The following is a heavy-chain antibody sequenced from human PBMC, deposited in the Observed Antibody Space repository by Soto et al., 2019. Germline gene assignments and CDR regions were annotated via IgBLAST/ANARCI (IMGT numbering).Heavy chain of an antibody. D-gene: IGHD3-16*01. CDR1: GYTFTSYA. Sequence: ASVKVSCKAXGYTFTSYAMHWVRQAPGQRLEWMGWINAGNGNTKYSQKFQGRVTITRDTSASTAYMELSSLRSEDTAVYYCARDLLGVGGDYWGQGTLVTVSS. CDR2: INAGNGNT. V-gene: IGHV1-3*01. J-gene: IGHJ4*02. CDR3: ARDLLGVGGDY.